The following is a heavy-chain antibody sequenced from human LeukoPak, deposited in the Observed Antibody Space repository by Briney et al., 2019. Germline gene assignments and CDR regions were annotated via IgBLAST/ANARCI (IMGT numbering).Heavy chain of an antibody. Sequence: PSETLSLTCAVYGGSFSGYYWSWIRQPPGKGLEWIGEINHSGSTNYNPSLKSRVTIAVDTSKNQFSLKLSSVTAADTAVYYCARRRPYCTNGVCYSNWFDPWGQGAPVTVAS. CDR2: INHSGST. CDR1: GGSFSGYY. J-gene: IGHJ5*02. D-gene: IGHD2-8*01. CDR3: ARRRPYCTNGVCYSNWFDP. V-gene: IGHV4-34*01.